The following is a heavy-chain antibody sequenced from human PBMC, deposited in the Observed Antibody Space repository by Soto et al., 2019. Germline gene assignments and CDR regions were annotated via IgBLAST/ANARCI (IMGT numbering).Heavy chain of an antibody. V-gene: IGHV1-18*01. CDR1: GYTFTSYG. Sequence: ASVKVSCKASGYTFTSYGISWVRQAPGQGLEWMGWISAYNGNTNYAQKLQGRVTMTPVTSTSTAYMELRSLRSDDTAGYYGARGIGGSSHDAFDIWGQGTMVTVSS. CDR2: ISAYNGNT. J-gene: IGHJ3*02. CDR3: ARGIGGSSHDAFDI. D-gene: IGHD6-13*01.